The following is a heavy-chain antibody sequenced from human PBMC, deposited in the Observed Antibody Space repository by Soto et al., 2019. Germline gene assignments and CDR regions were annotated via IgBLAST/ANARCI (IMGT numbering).Heavy chain of an antibody. V-gene: IGHV4-30-4*01. D-gene: IGHD3-10*01. Sequence: PSETLSLSCTVSGGSISSGDYYWSWIRQPPGKGLEWIGYIYYSGSTYHNPSLKSRVTISVDTSKNQFSLKLSSVTAADTAVYYCARGSVTMVRGVIIWFDPWGQGTLVTVSS. CDR1: GGSISSGDYY. CDR3: ARGSVTMVRGVIIWFDP. CDR2: IYYSGST. J-gene: IGHJ5*02.